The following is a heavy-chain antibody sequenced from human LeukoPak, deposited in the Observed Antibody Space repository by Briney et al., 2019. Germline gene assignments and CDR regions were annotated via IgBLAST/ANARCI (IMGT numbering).Heavy chain of an antibody. D-gene: IGHD3-22*01. V-gene: IGHV4-4*07. CDR1: GGSITRNY. Sequence: PSETLSLTCTVSGGSITRNYWNWIRQPAGKGLEWIGRVYTSGNTNYNPSLKSRVTMSVDTSKNQFSLKLHSVTAADTAVYYCARRSFEHSSGYYSRGAFAVWGQGTMVTVSS. CDR2: VYTSGNT. CDR3: ARRSFEHSSGYYSRGAFAV. J-gene: IGHJ3*01.